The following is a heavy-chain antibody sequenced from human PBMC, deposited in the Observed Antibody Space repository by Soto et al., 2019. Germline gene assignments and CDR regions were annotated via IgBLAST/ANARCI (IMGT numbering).Heavy chain of an antibody. CDR1: GYTFTGYY. Sequence: ASVKVSCKASGYTFTGYYMHWVRQAPGQGLEWMGWINPNSGGTNYAQKFQGRVTMTRDTSISTAYMELSRLRSDDTAVHYCARSGIAAAGTGFSWFDPWGQGTLVTVSS. V-gene: IGHV1-2*02. CDR2: INPNSGGT. CDR3: ARSGIAAAGTGFSWFDP. J-gene: IGHJ5*02. D-gene: IGHD6-13*01.